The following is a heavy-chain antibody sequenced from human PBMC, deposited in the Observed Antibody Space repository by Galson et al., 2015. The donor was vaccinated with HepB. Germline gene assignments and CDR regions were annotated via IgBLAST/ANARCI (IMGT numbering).Heavy chain of an antibody. J-gene: IGHJ3*02. Sequence: SLKVSCKASGVTFSSYAIRWVRQAPGQGLEWMGGIGGIFGPANYAKNFKGRVTITADKSTSTDYMELSSLRSEDTAVYYLARGFRWELQGRAFDIWGQGTMVTVSS. CDR3: ARGFRWELQGRAFDI. V-gene: IGHV1-69*06. CDR1: GVTFSSYA. D-gene: IGHD1-26*01. CDR2: IGGIFGPA.